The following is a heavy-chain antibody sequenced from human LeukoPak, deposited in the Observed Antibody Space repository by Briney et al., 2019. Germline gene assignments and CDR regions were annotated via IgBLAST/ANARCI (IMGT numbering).Heavy chain of an antibody. CDR3: ATRYSGSYSRSF. CDR2: INHSGST. CDR1: GGSFSGYY. D-gene: IGHD1-26*01. J-gene: IGHJ4*02. Sequence: SGTLSLTCAVYGGSFSGYYWSWIRQPPGKGLEWIGEINHSGSTNYNPSLKSRVTISVDTSKNQFSLKLSSVTAADTAVYYCATRYSGSYSRSFWGQGTLVTVSS. V-gene: IGHV4-34*01.